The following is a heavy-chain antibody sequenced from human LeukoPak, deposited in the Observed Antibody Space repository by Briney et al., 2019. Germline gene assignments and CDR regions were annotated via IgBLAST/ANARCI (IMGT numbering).Heavy chain of an antibody. CDR3: ARARANSDFDY. CDR1: GYSFTSYD. CDR2: MNPNSGNT. Sequence: GESLKISCKGSGYSFTSYDINWVRQATGQGLEWMGWMNPNSGNTGYAQKFQGRVTITRNTSISTAYMELSSLRSEDTAVYYCARARANSDFDYWGQGTLVTVSS. V-gene: IGHV1-8*03. D-gene: IGHD1-26*01. J-gene: IGHJ4*02.